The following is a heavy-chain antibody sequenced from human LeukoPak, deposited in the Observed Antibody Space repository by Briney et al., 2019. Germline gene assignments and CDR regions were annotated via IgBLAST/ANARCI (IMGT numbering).Heavy chain of an antibody. CDR1: GFTISSYG. CDR2: ISYDGSNK. J-gene: IGHJ6*02. Sequence: PGRSLRLSCAASGFTISSYGMHWVRQAPGKGLEWVAVISYDGSNKYYADSVKGRFTISRDNSKNTLYLQMNSLRAEDTAVYYCAKDRGIVLMVYAPPYGMDVWGQGTTVTVSS. V-gene: IGHV3-30*18. CDR3: AKDRGIVLMVYAPPYGMDV. D-gene: IGHD2-8*01.